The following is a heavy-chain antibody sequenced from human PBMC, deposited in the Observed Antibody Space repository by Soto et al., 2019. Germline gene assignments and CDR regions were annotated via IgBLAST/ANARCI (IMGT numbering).Heavy chain of an antibody. J-gene: IGHJ6*02. Sequence: QVQLVQSGAEEKKPGASVKVSCKASGYTFTSYAMHWVRQAPGQRLEWMGWINAGNGNTKYSQKFQGRVTITRDTSANKAYMELSSLRSEDTAVYYCARDPSYYGMDVWGQGTTVTVSS. V-gene: IGHV1-3*05. CDR1: GYTFTSYA. CDR2: INAGNGNT. CDR3: ARDPSYYGMDV.